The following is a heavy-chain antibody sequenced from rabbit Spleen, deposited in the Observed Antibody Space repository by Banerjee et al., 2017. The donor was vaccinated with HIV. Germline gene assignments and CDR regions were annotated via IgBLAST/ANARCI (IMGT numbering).Heavy chain of an antibody. CDR3: ARDGAGGSYFAL. J-gene: IGHJ4*01. Sequence: EQVGESGGCLVQPGGPLKLSCNASGFDFSADGVSWVRQVPGKGLEWIGYIDPVFGITYYASWVNGRFSISRENAQNTVFLQMTSLTAADTATYFCARDGAGGSYFALWGQGTLVTVS. CDR2: IDPVFGIT. D-gene: IGHD8-1*01. V-gene: IGHV1S47*01. CDR1: GFDFSADG.